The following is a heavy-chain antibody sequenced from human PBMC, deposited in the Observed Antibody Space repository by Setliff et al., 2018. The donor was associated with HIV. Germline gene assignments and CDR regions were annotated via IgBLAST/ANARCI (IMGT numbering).Heavy chain of an antibody. D-gene: IGHD1-26*01. Sequence: GGSLRLSCAPSGFRFSDYTMTWVRQAPGKGLECVSGISGSGDTIYYADSVKGRFTISRDNAKNSLYLQMNSLRAEDTAVYYCARDRGLRGMLLSSKELGFYYMDVWGRGSTVTVSS. J-gene: IGHJ6*03. V-gene: IGHV3-23*01. CDR3: ARDRGLRGMLLSSKELGFYYMDV. CDR2: ISGSGDTI. CDR1: GFRFSDYT.